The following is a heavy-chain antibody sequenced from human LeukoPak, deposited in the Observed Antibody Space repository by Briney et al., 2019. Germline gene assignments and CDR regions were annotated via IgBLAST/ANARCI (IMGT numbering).Heavy chain of an antibody. CDR3: AKDLHGEVPDYFDY. V-gene: IGHV3-23*01. Sequence: GGSLRLCCAASGFMFSSYAMGWVRQAPGKGLEWVSGISGSGAITYYADSVKGRFSISRDNSKNTVSLQVNSLRAEDTAVYYCAKDLHGEVPDYFDYWGQGTLVTVSS. D-gene: IGHD3-3*01. J-gene: IGHJ4*02. CDR1: GFMFSSYA. CDR2: ISGSGAIT.